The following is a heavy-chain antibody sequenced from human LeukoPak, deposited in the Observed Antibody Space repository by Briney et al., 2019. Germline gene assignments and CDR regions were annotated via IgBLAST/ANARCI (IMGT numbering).Heavy chain of an antibody. CDR1: GGSISSYY. D-gene: IGHD5-18*01. CDR3: ARTYKTAQMYYFDY. J-gene: IGHJ4*02. Sequence: SETLSLTCTVSGGSISSYYWSWIRQPPGKGLEWIGEIYHSGSTNYNPSLKSRVTISVDKSKNQFSLKLSSVTAADTAVYYCARTYKTAQMYYFDYWGQGTLVTVSS. CDR2: IYHSGST. V-gene: IGHV4-59*12.